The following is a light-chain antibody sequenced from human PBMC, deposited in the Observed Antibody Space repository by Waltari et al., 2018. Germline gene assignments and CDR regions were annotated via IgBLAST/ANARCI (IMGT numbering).Light chain of an antibody. CDR1: QSRLYNSNAKNY. V-gene: IGKV4-1*01. J-gene: IGKJ1*01. CDR3: HQFYRRRT. Sequence: DIVMTQSPDSLAVSLGARATLHCKSSQSRLYNSNAKNYLAWYQQKPRQPPKLLIYWAATRESVVPDRFGGRGSGTDFTLTSSNLQAEDVAVYYCHQFYRRRTLGEGTRVEVK. CDR2: WAA.